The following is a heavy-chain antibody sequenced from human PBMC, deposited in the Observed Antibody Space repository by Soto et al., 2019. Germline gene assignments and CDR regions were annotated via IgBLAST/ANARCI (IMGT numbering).Heavy chain of an antibody. D-gene: IGHD6-6*01. CDR3: ARHNRGIAARRLHSIDY. J-gene: IGHJ4*02. CDR2: IYYTGST. V-gene: IGHV4-39*01. Sequence: QLQLQESGPGLVKPSETLSLACTVSGGSLSNYSYYWGWFRQPPGKGLEWIGSIYYTGSTYYYPSLKSRVTISVDTSKNQFSLRLSSVTAADTAVYFCARHNRGIAARRLHSIDYWGQGSLVTVSS. CDR1: GGSLSNYSYY.